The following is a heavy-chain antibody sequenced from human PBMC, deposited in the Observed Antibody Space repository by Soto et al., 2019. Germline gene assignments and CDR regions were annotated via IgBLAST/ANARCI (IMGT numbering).Heavy chain of an antibody. CDR2: IYYSGST. J-gene: IGHJ4*02. Sequence: SETLSLTCTVSGGSISSYYWSWIRQPPGKGLEWIGYIYYSGSTNYNPSLKSRVTISVDTSKNQFSLKLSSVTAADTAVYYCARELRQQLVREFDYWGQGPLVTVSS. D-gene: IGHD6-13*01. CDR1: GGSISSYY. V-gene: IGHV4-59*01. CDR3: ARELRQQLVREFDY.